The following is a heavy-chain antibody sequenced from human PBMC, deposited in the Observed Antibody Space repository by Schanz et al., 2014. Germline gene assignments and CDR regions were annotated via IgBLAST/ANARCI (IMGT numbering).Heavy chain of an antibody. Sequence: QVQLVESGGGLVKPGGSLRLSCAASGLTFSDYYMSWIRQAPGKGLEWVSYISDSGDSTHYADSVKGRFTISRDNSRNTVYLQMSSLRAEDTAVYYCVKDDRGDVVVVAANYWGQGAQVIVSS. V-gene: IGHV3-11*05. J-gene: IGHJ4*02. CDR2: ISDSGDST. D-gene: IGHD2-15*01. CDR1: GLTFSDYY. CDR3: VKDDRGDVVVVAANY.